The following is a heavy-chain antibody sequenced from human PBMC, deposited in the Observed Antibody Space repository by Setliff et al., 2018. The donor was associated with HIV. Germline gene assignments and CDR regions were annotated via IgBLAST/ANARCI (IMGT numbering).Heavy chain of an antibody. J-gene: IGHJ4*02. D-gene: IGHD3-10*01. V-gene: IGHV1-69*02. CDR2: TIPVLSMS. CDR1: EDTFNSYT. CDR3: ATSFGSGVAPFDN. Sequence: ASVKVSCKASEDTFNSYTIHWVRQTPGQGLEWMGRTIPVLSMSNSALKFQGRVSIFADKSTSTAYLGLNGLTSEDTAIYYCATSFGSGVAPFDNWGQGTLVTVSS.